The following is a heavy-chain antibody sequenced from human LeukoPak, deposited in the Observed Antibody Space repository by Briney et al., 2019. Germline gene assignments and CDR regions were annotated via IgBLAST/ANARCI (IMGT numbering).Heavy chain of an antibody. CDR1: GGSISSYY. J-gene: IGHJ4*02. D-gene: IGHD3-22*01. V-gene: IGHV4-59*01. CDR2: IYYSGST. Sequence: SETLSLTCTVSGGSISSYYWSWIRQPPGKGLEWIGYIYYSGSTNYNPSLKSRVTISVDTSKNQFSLKLSSVTAADTAVYYCAGGYYYDSSGYFDYWGQGTLVTVSS. CDR3: AGGYYYDSSGYFDY.